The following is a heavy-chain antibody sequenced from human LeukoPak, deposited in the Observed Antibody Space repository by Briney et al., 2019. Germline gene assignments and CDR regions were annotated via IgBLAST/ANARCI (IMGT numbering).Heavy chain of an antibody. J-gene: IGHJ4*02. D-gene: IGHD1-26*01. CDR3: AKISRVGATTGGFDC. CDR2: ISWDGGST. V-gene: IGHV3-43D*03. Sequence: GGSLRLSCAASGFTFDDYAMHWVRQAPGKGLEWVSLISWDGGSTYYADSVKGRFTISRDNSKNSLYLQMNSLRAEDTALYYCAKISRVGATTGGFDCWGQGTLVTVSS. CDR1: GFTFDDYA.